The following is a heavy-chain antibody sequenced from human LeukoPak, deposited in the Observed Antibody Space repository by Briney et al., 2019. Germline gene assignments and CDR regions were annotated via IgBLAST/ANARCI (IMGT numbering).Heavy chain of an antibody. CDR3: ARRGISRGGSYYLKY. J-gene: IGHJ4*02. V-gene: IGHV3-7*01. D-gene: IGHD1-26*01. Sequence: GGSLRLSCAASGFTFSSYAMHWVRQAPGKGLEWVANIKQDGSEKYYVDSVKGRFTFSRDNAKNSLYLQMNSLRAEDTAVYYCARRGISRGGSYYLKYWGQGTLVTVSS. CDR2: IKQDGSEK. CDR1: GFTFSSYA.